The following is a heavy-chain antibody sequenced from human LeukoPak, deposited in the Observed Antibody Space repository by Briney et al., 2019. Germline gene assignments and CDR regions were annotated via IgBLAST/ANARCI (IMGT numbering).Heavy chain of an antibody. D-gene: IGHD3-10*01. CDR2: ISSSSSYI. J-gene: IGHJ6*02. Sequence: GGSLRLSCAASGFTFSSYSMNWVRQAPGKGLEWVSSISSSSSYIYYADSVKGRFTISRDNSKNTLYLQMNSLRAEDTAVYYCARVDYYGSGSPYYYGMDVWGQGTTVTVSS. CDR1: GFTFSSYS. V-gene: IGHV3-21*01. CDR3: ARVDYYGSGSPYYYGMDV.